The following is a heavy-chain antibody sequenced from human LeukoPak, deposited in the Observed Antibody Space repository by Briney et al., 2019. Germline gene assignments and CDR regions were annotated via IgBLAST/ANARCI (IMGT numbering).Heavy chain of an antibody. CDR1: GFTFSNCD. Sequence: GGSLRLSCAASGFTFSNCDMTWVRQAPGKGLEWVSRISTSGGSPYYADSVKGRFTISRDNSKNTLYLQMNSLRAEDTALYYCAKGGWLDSWGQGTLVTVSS. J-gene: IGHJ4*02. CDR2: ISTSGGSP. V-gene: IGHV3-23*01. CDR3: AKGGWLDS. D-gene: IGHD6-19*01.